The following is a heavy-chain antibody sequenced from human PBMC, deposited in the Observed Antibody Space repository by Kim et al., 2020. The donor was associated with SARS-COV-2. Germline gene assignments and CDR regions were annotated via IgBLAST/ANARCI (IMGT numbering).Heavy chain of an antibody. J-gene: IGHJ4*02. D-gene: IGHD1-26*01. CDR3: TTAVGATTFDY. Sequence: TDYAAPVKGRFTISRDDSKNTLYLQMNSLKTGDTAVYYCTTAVGATTFDYWGQGTLVTVSS. CDR2: T. V-gene: IGHV3-15*01.